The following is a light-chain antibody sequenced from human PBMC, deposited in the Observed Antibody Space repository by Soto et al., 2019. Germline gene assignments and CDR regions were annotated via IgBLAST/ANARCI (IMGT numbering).Light chain of an antibody. CDR2: GSF. CDR1: QSVDNN. V-gene: IGKV3-15*01. J-gene: IGKJ5*01. Sequence: EIVMTQSPVTLSASPGESATLSCRASQSVDNNVVWYQQKPGQAPRLLIVGSFARATGIPARFSGSGSGSEFTLTISGLQSEDFAVYYCQQYNDRPPITFGQGTRLEIK. CDR3: QQYNDRPPIT.